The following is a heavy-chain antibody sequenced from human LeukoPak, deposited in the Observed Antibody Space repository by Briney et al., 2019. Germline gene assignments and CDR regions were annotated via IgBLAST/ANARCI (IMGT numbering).Heavy chain of an antibody. CDR1: GFTFSSYA. J-gene: IGHJ4*02. Sequence: GGSLRLSCAASGFTFSSYAMSWVRQAPGKGLEWVSGIGGSGGSIYYADPVKGRFTISRDSSKNRLYLQMNSLRAEDTAVYYCAKDLIQLWLFPDDWGQGTLLTVSS. CDR2: IGGSGGSI. CDR3: AKDLIQLWLFPDD. V-gene: IGHV3-23*01. D-gene: IGHD5-18*01.